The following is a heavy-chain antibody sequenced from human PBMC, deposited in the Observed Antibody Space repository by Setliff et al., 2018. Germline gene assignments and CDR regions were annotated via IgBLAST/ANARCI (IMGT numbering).Heavy chain of an antibody. CDR3: ARATYTTLFGVLMGGGLQY. J-gene: IGHJ4*02. Sequence: PSETLSLTCTVSGVSFGSSDYYLTWIRQPPGKGLEWIGSVSNGGDTNYNPSLKGRVSLSLDTSKTQFSLKLTSVTAADTAVYYCARATYTTLFGVLMGGGLQYWGPGTLVTVSS. D-gene: IGHD3-3*01. CDR2: VSNGGDT. CDR1: GVSFGSSDYY. V-gene: IGHV4-61*08.